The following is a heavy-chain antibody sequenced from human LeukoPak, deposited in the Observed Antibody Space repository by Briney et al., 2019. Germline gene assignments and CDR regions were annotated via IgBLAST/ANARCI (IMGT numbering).Heavy chain of an antibody. D-gene: IGHD4-17*01. CDR1: RYTFTGYY. J-gene: IGHJ4*02. Sequence: ASVKVSCKASRYTFTGYYMYWVRQAPGRGLEWMGWTNPSSGGTNYAQKFQGRVTMTRNTSISTAYMELSSLRSEDTAVYYCASGMNARDYGDYEAGPRGYWGQGTLVTVSS. V-gene: IGHV1-2*02. CDR3: ASGMNARDYGDYEAGPRGY. CDR2: TNPSSGGT.